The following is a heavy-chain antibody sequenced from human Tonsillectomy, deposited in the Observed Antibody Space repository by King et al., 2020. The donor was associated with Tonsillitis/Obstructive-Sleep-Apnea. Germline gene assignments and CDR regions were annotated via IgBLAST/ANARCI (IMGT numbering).Heavy chain of an antibody. D-gene: IGHD5-24*01. CDR3: ARDGGSNGYNLVSYYYYYMDV. J-gene: IGHJ6*03. CDR1: GFTFSSYA. CDR2: ISYDGSHK. V-gene: IGHV3-30*04. Sequence: VQLVESGGGVVQPGRSLRLSCAASGFTFSSYAMHWVRQAPGKGLEWVAVISYDGSHKYYADSVKGRFTISRDNSKNTLYLQMDSLRAEDTAVYYCARDGGSNGYNLVSYYYYYMDVWGKGPRSPSP.